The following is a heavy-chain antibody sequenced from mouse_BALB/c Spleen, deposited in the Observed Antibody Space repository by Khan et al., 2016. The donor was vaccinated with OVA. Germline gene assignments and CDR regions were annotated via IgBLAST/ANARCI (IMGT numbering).Heavy chain of an antibody. J-gene: IGHJ4*01. CDR3: ARNTQMITTVMDY. D-gene: IGHD2-4*01. V-gene: IGHV2-6*02. CDR1: GFSLTSYG. Sequence: VQLQESGPGLVAPSQSLSITCTVSGFSLTSYGVHWVRQPPGKGLEWLVVIWSDGKTTYNSTLKSRLSIRKDHSKSQVFLKMNSIHTDDTAMYYYARNTQMITTVMDYWGQGTSVTVSS. CDR2: IWSDGKT.